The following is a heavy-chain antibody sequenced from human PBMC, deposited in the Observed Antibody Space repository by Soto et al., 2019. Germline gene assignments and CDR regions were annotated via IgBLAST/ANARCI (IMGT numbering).Heavy chain of an antibody. D-gene: IGHD2-8*01. CDR3: ARTRNGDYYYYYYMDV. J-gene: IGHJ6*03. CDR2: INAGNGNT. CDR1: GYTFTSYA. Sequence: GASVKVSCKASGYTFTSYAMHWVRQAPGQRLEWMGWINAGNGNTKYSQKFQGRVTITRDTSASTAYMELSSLRSEDTAVYYCARTRNGDYYYYYYMDVWGKGTTVTVS. V-gene: IGHV1-3*01.